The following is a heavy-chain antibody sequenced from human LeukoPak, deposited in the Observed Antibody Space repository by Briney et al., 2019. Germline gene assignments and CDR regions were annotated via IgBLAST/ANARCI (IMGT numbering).Heavy chain of an antibody. CDR2: ISENGGSA. CDR3: ARNGAYVRNYDY. V-gene: IGHV3-64*01. J-gene: IGHJ4*02. CDR1: GFTFSSYA. D-gene: IGHD2-8*01. Sequence: GGSLRLSCAASGFTFSSYAMHWVRQAPGKGLEYVSAISENGGSAYYANSVKGRSTISRDNSKNTLYLQMGSLRAEDMAVYYCARNGAYVRNYDYWGQGTLVTVSS.